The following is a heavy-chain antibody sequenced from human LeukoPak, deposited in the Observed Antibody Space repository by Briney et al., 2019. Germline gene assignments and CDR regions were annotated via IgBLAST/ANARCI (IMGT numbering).Heavy chain of an antibody. V-gene: IGHV4-59*12. D-gene: IGHD1-7*01. CDR3: ARGPRYNWNYFGM. CDR1: GGSISSYY. CDR2: IYYSGST. Sequence: PSETLSLTCTVSGGSISSYYWSWIRQPPGKGLEWIGYIYYSGSTNYNPSLKSRVTISVDTSKNQFSLKLSSVTAADTAVYYCARGPRYNWNYFGMWGQGTLVTVSS. J-gene: IGHJ4*02.